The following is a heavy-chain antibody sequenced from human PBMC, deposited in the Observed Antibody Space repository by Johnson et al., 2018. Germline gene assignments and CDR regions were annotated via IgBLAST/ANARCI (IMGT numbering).Heavy chain of an antibody. CDR1: GFTFSDYY. V-gene: IGHV3-11*01. CDR2: ISSSGSTI. Sequence: QVQLVESGGGLVKPGGSLRLSCAASGFTFSDYYMSWIRQAPGTGLEWVSYISSSGSTIYYADSVKGRFTISRDNAKNSLSLKMNSLRAEDTAVYYCARGVPYDDFWRGYESYYYCGMDVWGQGTTVTVSS. CDR3: ARGVPYDDFWRGYESYYYCGMDV. D-gene: IGHD3-3*01. J-gene: IGHJ6*02.